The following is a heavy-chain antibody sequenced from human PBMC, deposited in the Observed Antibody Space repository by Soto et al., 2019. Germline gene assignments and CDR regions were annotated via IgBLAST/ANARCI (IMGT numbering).Heavy chain of an antibody. V-gene: IGHV4-31*03. CDR2: IYYIGST. J-gene: IGHJ5*02. D-gene: IGHD3-3*01. Sequence: QVQLQESGPGLVKPSQTLSLTCTVSGGSISSGGYYWSWIRQHPGKGLEWIGYIYYIGSTYYNPFLKSRVTISVDTSKNQCSLKLSSVTAADTAVYYCARTYDFWSGSLEGWFDPWGQGTLVTVSS. CDR1: GGSISSGGYY. CDR3: ARTYDFWSGSLEGWFDP.